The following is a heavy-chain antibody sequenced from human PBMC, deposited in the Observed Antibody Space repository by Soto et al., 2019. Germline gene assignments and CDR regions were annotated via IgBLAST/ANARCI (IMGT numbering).Heavy chain of an antibody. CDR2: VHGVGST. CDR1: GFTVSNNH. CDR3: AGRLTTAASIDY. J-gene: IGHJ4*02. Sequence: GGSLRLSCAASGFTVSNNHMTWVRQAAGKELECVSFVHGVGSTSYADSVKGRFTISRDNSKNTLYLQLDSLRAEDTAIYYCAGRLTTAASIDYWGRRTLVTVSS. V-gene: IGHV3-53*01. D-gene: IGHD3-16*01.